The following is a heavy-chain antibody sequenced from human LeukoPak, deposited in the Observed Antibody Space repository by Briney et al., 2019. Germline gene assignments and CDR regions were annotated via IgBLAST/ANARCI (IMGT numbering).Heavy chain of an antibody. CDR2: ISGSGGST. V-gene: IGHV3-23*01. D-gene: IGHD5-18*01. CDR3: AKVTQLWFWDY. J-gene: IGHJ4*02. Sequence: GGSLRLSCVASGFTFSSYAMSWVRQAPGKGLEWVSAISGSGGSTYYADSVKGRFTISRDNSKNTLYLQMNSPRAEDTAVYYCAKVTQLWFWDYWGQGTLVTVSS. CDR1: GFTFSSYA.